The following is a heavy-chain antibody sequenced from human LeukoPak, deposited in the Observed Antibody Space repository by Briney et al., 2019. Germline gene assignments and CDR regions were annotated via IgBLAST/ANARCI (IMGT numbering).Heavy chain of an antibody. CDR1: EFTFSGTA. CDR3: TRYHCSSTSCYPFGDY. J-gene: IGHJ4*02. CDR2: IRSKANSYAT. V-gene: IGHV3-73*01. Sequence: GGSLKLSCAAPEFTFSGTAMHWVRQASGKGLEWVGRIRSKANSYATAYAASVKGRFTISRDDSKNTAYLQMNSLKTEDTAVYYCTRYHCSSTSCYPFGDYWGQGTLVTVSS. D-gene: IGHD2-2*01.